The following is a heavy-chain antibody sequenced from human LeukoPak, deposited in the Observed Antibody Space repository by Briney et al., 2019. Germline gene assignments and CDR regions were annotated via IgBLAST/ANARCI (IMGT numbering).Heavy chain of an antibody. CDR3: AREGMPSGYGPYYYDSSGYYRYYFDY. J-gene: IGHJ4*02. CDR1: GYTFTGYY. V-gene: IGHV1-2*02. D-gene: IGHD3-22*01. Sequence: GASVKVSCKASGYTFTGYYMHWVRQAPGQGLEWMGWINPNNGGTNYAQKFQGRVTMTRDTSISTAYMELSRLRSDDTAVYYCAREGMPSGYGPYYYDSSGYYRYYFDYWGQGTLVTVSS. CDR2: INPNNGGT.